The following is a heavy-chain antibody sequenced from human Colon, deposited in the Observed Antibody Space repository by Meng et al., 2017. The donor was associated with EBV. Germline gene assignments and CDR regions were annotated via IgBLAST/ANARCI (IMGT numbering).Heavy chain of an antibody. CDR2: IYYSGST. J-gene: IGHJ4*02. V-gene: IGHV4-31*03. CDR1: GGCVSSGMYY. CDR3: ARGSSGWDYVDY. Sequence: QGQLQESDPGQVKPSQTLSLTCTVSGGCVSSGMYYWTWIRQHPGKGLEWFGHIYYSGSTVYNPSLKRRVIISIDTSKNQFSLNLRSVTAADTAVYYCARGSSGWDYVDYWGQGTLVTVSS. D-gene: IGHD6-19*01.